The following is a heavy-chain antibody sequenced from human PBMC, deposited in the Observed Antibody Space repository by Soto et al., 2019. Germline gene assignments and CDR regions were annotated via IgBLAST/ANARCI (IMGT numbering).Heavy chain of an antibody. CDR1: GGTFSSYA. CDR3: ARSGDYSLDYYYYGMDV. J-gene: IGHJ6*02. D-gene: IGHD4-17*01. CDR2: IIPIFGTA. V-gene: IGHV1-69*13. Sequence: SVKVSCKASGGTFSSYAISRVRQAPGQGLEWMGGIIPIFGTANYAQKFQGRVTITADESTSTAYMELSSLRSEDTAVYYCARSGDYSLDYYYYGMDVRGQGTTVTVSS.